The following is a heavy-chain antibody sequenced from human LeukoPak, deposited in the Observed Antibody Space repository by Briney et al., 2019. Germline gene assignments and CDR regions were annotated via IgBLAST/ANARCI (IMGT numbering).Heavy chain of an antibody. CDR2: IYSGGST. CDR1: GFTFSSYG. CDR3: ARAGGMDV. V-gene: IGHV3-53*04. Sequence: GGSLRLSCAASGFTFSSYGMHWVRQAPGKGLEWVSVIYSGGSTYYADSVKGRFTISRHNSKNTLYLQMNSLRAEDTAVYYCARAGGMDVWGQGTTVTVSS. D-gene: IGHD1-14*01. J-gene: IGHJ6*02.